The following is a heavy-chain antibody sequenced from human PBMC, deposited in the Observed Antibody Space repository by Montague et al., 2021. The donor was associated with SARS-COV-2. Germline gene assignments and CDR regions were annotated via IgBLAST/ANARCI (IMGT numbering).Heavy chain of an antibody. CDR1: GGSISSGGYY. V-gene: IGHV4-31*03. D-gene: IGHD3-22*01. J-gene: IGHJ3*02. Sequence: TLSLTCTVSGGSISSGGYYWSWIRQHPGKGLEWIGYIYYSGXTXYXXXXKXRVTISVDTSKNQFSLKLSSVTAAGTAVYYCARVRITMIVVVDAFDIWGHGTMVTVSS. CDR3: ARVRITMIVVVDAFDI. CDR2: IYYSGXT.